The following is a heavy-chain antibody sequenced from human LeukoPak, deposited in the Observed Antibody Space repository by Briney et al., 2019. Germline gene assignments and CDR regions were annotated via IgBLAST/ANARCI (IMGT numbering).Heavy chain of an antibody. D-gene: IGHD3-16*01. V-gene: IGHV4-34*01. CDR2: INHSGST. J-gene: IGHJ5*02. Sequence: NPSETLSLTCAVYGGSFSGYYWSWIRQPPGKGLEWIGEINHSGSTNYNPSLKSRVTISVDTSKNQFSLELSSVTAADTAVYYCARRFGGSWFDPWGQGTLVTVSS. CDR3: ARRFGGSWFDP. CDR1: GGSFSGYY.